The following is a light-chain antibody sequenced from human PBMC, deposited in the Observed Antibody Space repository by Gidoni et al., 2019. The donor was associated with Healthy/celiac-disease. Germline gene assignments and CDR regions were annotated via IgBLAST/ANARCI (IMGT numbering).Light chain of an antibody. V-gene: IGKV3-11*01. CDR2: DAS. J-gene: IGKJ4*01. CDR1: QSVSSY. CDR3: QQRSNWPPT. Sequence: ELVLTQSPATLSFSPGERATLSCRASQSVSSYLAWYQQKPGQAPGLLIYDASNRASGIPARFSGSGSGTDFTLTISSLEPEDFAVYYCQQRSNWPPTFGGGTKVEIK.